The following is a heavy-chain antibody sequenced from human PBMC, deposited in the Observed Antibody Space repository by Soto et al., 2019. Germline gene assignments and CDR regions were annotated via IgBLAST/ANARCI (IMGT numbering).Heavy chain of an antibody. CDR1: GFTFSSYA. CDR2: ISGSGGST. CDR3: AKSPYGVRGVISAYYYYMDV. J-gene: IGHJ6*03. Sequence: GGSLRLSCAASGFTFSSYAMSWVRQAPGKGLEWVSAISGSGGSTYYADSVKGRFTISRDNSKNTLYLQMNSLRAEDTAVYYCAKSPYGVRGVISAYYYYMDVWGKGTTVTVSS. V-gene: IGHV3-23*01. D-gene: IGHD3-10*01.